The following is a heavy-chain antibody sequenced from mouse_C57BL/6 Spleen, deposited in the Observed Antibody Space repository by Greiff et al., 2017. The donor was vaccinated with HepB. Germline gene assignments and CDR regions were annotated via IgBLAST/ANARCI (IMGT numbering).Heavy chain of an antibody. CDR2: TYWEDDN. CDR3: ARSGVPRYFDY. D-gene: IGHD2-14*01. V-gene: IGHV8-12*01. CDR1: GFSLSTSGMG. J-gene: IGHJ2*01. Sequence: ESGPGILQSSQTLSLTCSFSGFSLSTSGMGVSWIRQPSGKGLEWLAHTYWEDDNCYKPSLKSRLTISKDTSRNQVFLKITRVDTADTATYNSARSGVPRYFDYWGQGTTLTVSS.